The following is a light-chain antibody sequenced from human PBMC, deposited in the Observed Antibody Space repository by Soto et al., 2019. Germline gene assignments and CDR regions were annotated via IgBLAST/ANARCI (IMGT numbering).Light chain of an antibody. CDR1: QSVSSSY. J-gene: IGKJ5*01. CDR2: GAS. V-gene: IGKV3-20*01. Sequence: EIVLSQSPGTLSLSPGERATLSCRASQSVSSSYLAWFQQKPGQAPRLLIYGASSRATGVPDRFSGSASGTDFTLTISRLEPEDFAVYFCQQYSDLPMTFGQGTRLEI. CDR3: QQYSDLPMT.